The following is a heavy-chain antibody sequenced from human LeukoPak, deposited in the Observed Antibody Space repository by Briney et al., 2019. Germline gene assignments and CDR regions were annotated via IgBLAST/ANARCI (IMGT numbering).Heavy chain of an antibody. D-gene: IGHD2-2*01. CDR2: VWHDGSDN. V-gene: IGHV3-33*01. J-gene: IGHJ6*02. Sequence: PGGSLRLSCEVSGFTFTRYGMHWVRQAPGKGLEWVAVVWHDGSDNAYADSVKGRFTISRDDTKNILYLQMNSLRAEDTALYYCARDRTYCSSARCTRLGMDVGGQGTTVTVPS. CDR1: GFTFTRYG. CDR3: ARDRTYCSSARCTRLGMDV.